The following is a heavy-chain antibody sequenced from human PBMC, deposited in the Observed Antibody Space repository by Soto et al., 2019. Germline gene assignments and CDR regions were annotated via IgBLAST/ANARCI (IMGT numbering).Heavy chain of an antibody. CDR3: ARGGGCAWFHP. CDR2: IIPVLGTV. D-gene: IGHD3-16*01. J-gene: IGHJ5*02. Sequence: QVQLVQSGAEVKKPGSSVKVSCKASGGSFGTYTINWVRQAPGQGLEWMGRIIPVLGTVNYAERFEGRGTLSGGTSTSIADMEVSSGACENRGVYDWARGGGCAWFHPWGQGPLLTVSS. CDR1: GGSFGTYT. V-gene: IGHV1-69*08.